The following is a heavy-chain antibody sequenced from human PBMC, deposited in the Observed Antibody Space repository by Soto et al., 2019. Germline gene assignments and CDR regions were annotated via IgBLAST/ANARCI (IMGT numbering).Heavy chain of an antibody. Sequence: QVRLVQSGAEVKKPGASVKVSCKTYGYDFTNYGINWVRQAPGQGLEWMGWISAYNGNIVYAQNFRGRATLTTDTSTGSAYMELRSLRSDDTAVYYCARGHDILNGWKFTLWGQGTLVTVSS. D-gene: IGHD3-9*01. CDR1: GYDFTNYG. V-gene: IGHV1-18*01. CDR2: ISAYNGNI. J-gene: IGHJ4*02. CDR3: ARGHDILNGWKFTL.